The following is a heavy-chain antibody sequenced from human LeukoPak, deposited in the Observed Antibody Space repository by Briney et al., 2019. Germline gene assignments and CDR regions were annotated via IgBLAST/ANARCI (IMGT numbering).Heavy chain of an antibody. CDR1: GFTVSSNY. CDR2: IYSGGST. J-gene: IGHJ4*02. V-gene: IGHV3-53*01. CDR3: ARNGYCSSTSCSSFDY. D-gene: IGHD2-2*01. Sequence: GGSLRLSCAASGFTVSSNYMSWVRQAPGKGLELVSVIYSGGSTYYADSVKGRFTISRDNYKNTLYLQMNSLRAEDTDVYYCARNGYCSSTSCSSFDYWGQGTLVTVSS.